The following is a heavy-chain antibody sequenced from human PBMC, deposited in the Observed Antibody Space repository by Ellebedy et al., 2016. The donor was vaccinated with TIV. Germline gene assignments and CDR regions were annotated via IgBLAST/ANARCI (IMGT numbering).Heavy chain of an antibody. V-gene: IGHV5-51*01. J-gene: IGHJ4*02. CDR2: IYPGDSDI. D-gene: IGHD2-2*01. Sequence: GESLKISCKGSGYSFGNKWIAWVRQMPGGGLEWMGVIYPGDSDIRYSPSFQGHVTISADKSISNAYLQWSSLGASDTAMYFCARQSRSSSHTDYWGQGTQVTVS. CDR3: ARQSRSSSHTDY. CDR1: GYSFGNKW.